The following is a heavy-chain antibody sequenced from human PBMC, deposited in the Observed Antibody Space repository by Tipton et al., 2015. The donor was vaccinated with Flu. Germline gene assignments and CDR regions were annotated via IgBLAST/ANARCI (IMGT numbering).Heavy chain of an antibody. CDR3: ARDPSLGMPDYFDS. V-gene: IGHV4-59*12. J-gene: IGHJ4*02. Sequence: TLSLTCTVSGGSIGSYYWNWIRQPPGKGLEWIGYIYNSKYTKYNPSLESRVTISADTSKKQFSLRLRSVTAADTAVYYCARDPSLGMPDYFDSWGQGILVTVSS. CDR2: IYNSKYT. CDR1: GGSIGSYY. D-gene: IGHD2-2*01.